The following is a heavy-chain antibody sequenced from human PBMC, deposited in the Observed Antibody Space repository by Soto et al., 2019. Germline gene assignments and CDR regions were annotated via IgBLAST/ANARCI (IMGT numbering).Heavy chain of an antibody. CDR1: GYTFTGYY. V-gene: IGHV1-2*02. CDR3: AILGYCSRYEGRCRGEDNNYGMDV. J-gene: IGHJ6*02. D-gene: IGHD2-2*03. CDR2: IDPDSGGT. Sequence: GASVKVSCKTSGYTFTGYYIHWVRQAPGQGLEWMVWIDPDSGGTNYAQKFLGRVTMTRDTSISTAYMELRSLRSDDTAMYYCAILGYCSRYEGRCRGEDNNYGMDVWGQGTTVTVSS.